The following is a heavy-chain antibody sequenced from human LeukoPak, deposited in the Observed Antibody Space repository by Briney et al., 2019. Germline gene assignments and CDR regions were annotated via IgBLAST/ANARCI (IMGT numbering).Heavy chain of an antibody. Sequence: ASVKVSCKASGYTFTGYYIHWVRQALGQGLEWMGWINPKTGGTNYAQKFQGRVTMTRDTSISTAYMELSSLRSDDTAVYYCASLSITSAGTFDYWGQGTRVTVSS. CDR1: GYTFTGYY. CDR3: ASLSITSAGTFDY. CDR2: INPKTGGT. V-gene: IGHV1-2*02. D-gene: IGHD6-13*01. J-gene: IGHJ4*02.